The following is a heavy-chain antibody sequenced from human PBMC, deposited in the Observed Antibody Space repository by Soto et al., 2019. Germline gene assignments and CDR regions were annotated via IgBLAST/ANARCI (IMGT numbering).Heavy chain of an antibody. V-gene: IGHV1-3*01. CDR1: GYTFTSYT. CDR2: INAGNGNK. D-gene: IGHD2-8*01. CDR3: AREGAYCTNAVCYNLDY. J-gene: IGHJ4*02. Sequence: ASVKVSCKASGYTFTSYTMHWVRQAPGQRLEWMGWINAGNGNKKNSLKFQGRVTIIRDKSASTAYMELSSRRSEETAVYYCAREGAYCTNAVCYNLDYWGQGTLVTVSS.